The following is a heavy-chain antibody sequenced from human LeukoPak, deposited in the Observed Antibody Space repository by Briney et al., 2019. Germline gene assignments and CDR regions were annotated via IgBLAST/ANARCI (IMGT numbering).Heavy chain of an antibody. CDR1: GFTFNDYT. Sequence: GGSLRLSRAASGFTFNDYTMHWVRQAPGKGLEWVSFISWDGGSTYYADSVKGRFTISRDNSKNSLYLQMNSLRTEDTALYYCAKDFDYYDTGGLGYWGQGTLVTVSS. V-gene: IGHV3-43*01. D-gene: IGHD3-22*01. J-gene: IGHJ4*02. CDR2: ISWDGGST. CDR3: AKDFDYYDTGGLGY.